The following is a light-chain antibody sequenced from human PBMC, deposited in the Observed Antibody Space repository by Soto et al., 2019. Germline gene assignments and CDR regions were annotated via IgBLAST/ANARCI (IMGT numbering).Light chain of an antibody. Sequence: EIVLTQSPGTLSLSPGDTATLSCRASQSVSSSYLAWYQQKPGQAPRLLIYGASSRATGIPDRFSGSGSGTDFTLTISRLEPEDLAVYYCQQYDSSSRTFGQGTKVEIK. CDR1: QSVSSSY. J-gene: IGKJ1*01. CDR3: QQYDSSSRT. V-gene: IGKV3-20*01. CDR2: GAS.